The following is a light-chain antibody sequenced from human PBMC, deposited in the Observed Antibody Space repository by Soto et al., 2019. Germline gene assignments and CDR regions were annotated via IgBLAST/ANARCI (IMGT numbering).Light chain of an antibody. CDR2: DAS. CDR3: QQRSNWPPYT. Sequence: EIVLTQSLATLSLSPGERATLSCRASQSVSSYLAWYQQKPGQAPRLLIYDASNRATGIPARFSGSRSGTDFTLTISSLEPEDFAVYYCQQRSNWPPYTFGQGTKLEIK. CDR1: QSVSSY. V-gene: IGKV3-11*01. J-gene: IGKJ2*01.